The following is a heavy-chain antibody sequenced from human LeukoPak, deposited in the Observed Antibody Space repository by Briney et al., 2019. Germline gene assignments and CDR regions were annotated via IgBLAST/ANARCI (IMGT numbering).Heavy chain of an antibody. J-gene: IGHJ4*02. CDR1: GYTFTGYY. CDR3: ARAYCSSTSCSFDY. D-gene: IGHD2-2*01. V-gene: IGHV1-2*02. CDR2: INPNCGGT. Sequence: ASVKVSCKASGYTFTGYYMHWVRQAPGQGLEWMGWINPNCGGTNYAQKFQGRVTMTRDTSTSTAYMELSRLRSDDTAVYYCARAYCSSTSCSFDYWGQGTLVTVSS.